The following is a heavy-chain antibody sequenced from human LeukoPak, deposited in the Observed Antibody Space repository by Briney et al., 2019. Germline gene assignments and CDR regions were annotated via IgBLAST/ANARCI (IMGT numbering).Heavy chain of an antibody. CDR3: ARRPDAAAGYFDY. D-gene: IGHD6-13*01. CDR2: INHSGST. V-gene: IGHV4-34*01. J-gene: IGHJ4*02. Sequence: PSETLSLTCAVYGGSLSGYYWSWIRQPPGKGLEWIGEINHSGSTNYNPSLKSRVTISVDTSKNQFSLKLSSVTAADTAVYYCARRPDAAAGYFDYWGQGTLVTVSS. CDR1: GGSLSGYY.